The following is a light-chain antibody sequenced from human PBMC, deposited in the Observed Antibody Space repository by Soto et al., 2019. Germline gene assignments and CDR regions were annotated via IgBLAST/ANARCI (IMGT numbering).Light chain of an antibody. Sequence: QSALTQPGSVSGSPGQWITISCTGTSSDVGGYNYVSWYQQLPGKAPKLMIYDVSNGPSWVSNRFSGSKSGNTASLTISGLQAEDEADYYCISYTSSSLVVFGGGTKRTVL. V-gene: IGLV2-14*01. J-gene: IGLJ2*01. CDR3: ISYTSSSLVV. CDR1: SSDVGGYNY. CDR2: DVS.